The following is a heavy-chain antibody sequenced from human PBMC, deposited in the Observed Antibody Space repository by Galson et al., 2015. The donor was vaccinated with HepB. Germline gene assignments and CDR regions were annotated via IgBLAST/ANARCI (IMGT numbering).Heavy chain of an antibody. CDR3: ARVFADTDSSSWGYYYYYYMDV. J-gene: IGHJ6*03. D-gene: IGHD6-13*01. Sequence: SVKVSCKASGYTFTSYGISWVRQAPGQGLEWMGWISAYNGNTNYAQKLQGRVTMTTDTSTSTAYMELRSLRSDDTAVYYCARVFADTDSSSWGYYYYYYMDVWGKGTTVTVSS. CDR2: ISAYNGNT. CDR1: GYTFTSYG. V-gene: IGHV1-18*01.